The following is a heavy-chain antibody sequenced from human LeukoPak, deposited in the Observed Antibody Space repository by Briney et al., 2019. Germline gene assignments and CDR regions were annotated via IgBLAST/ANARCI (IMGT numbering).Heavy chain of an antibody. Sequence: ASVKVSCKASGGTFSSYAISWVRQAPGQGLEWMGGIIPIFGTANYAQKFQGRVTITTDESTSTAYMELSSLRSEDTAVYYCARGYYYDSSGYYTPVYYFDYWGQGTLVTVSS. J-gene: IGHJ4*02. V-gene: IGHV1-69*05. D-gene: IGHD3-22*01. CDR1: GGTFSSYA. CDR3: ARGYYYDSSGYYTPVYYFDY. CDR2: IIPIFGTA.